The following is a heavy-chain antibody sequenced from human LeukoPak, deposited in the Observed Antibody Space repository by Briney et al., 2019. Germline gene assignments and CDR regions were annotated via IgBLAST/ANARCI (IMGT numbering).Heavy chain of an antibody. J-gene: IGHJ6*02. CDR2: INPNSGGT. CDR3: ASVASGWYYYGMDV. D-gene: IGHD6-19*01. V-gene: IGHV1-2*02. CDR1: GYTFTGYY. Sequence: ASVKVSCKASGYTFTGYYMHWVRQAPGQGLEWMGWINPNSGGTNYAQKFQGRVTMPRDTSISTAYMELSRLRSDDTAVYYCASVASGWYYYGMDVWGQGTTVTVSS.